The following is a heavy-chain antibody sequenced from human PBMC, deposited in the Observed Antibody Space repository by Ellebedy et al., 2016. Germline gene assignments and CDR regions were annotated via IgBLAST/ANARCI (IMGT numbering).Heavy chain of an antibody. CDR2: INPNTGDT. CDR1: GYIFSDDY. J-gene: IGHJ5*01. Sequence: ASVKVSXKASGYIFSDDYMHWVRQAPGQGLEWMGWINPNTGDTNAALKFQDRVTMTRDTSINTGYLELSRLRSDDTAMYFCASVDFSTGRDSHHDCWGQGTLVTVSS. V-gene: IGHV1-2*02. D-gene: IGHD2-8*02. CDR3: ASVDFSTGRDSHHDC.